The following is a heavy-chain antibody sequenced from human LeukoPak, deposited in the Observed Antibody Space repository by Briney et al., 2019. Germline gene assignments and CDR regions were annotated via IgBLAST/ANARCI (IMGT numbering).Heavy chain of an antibody. J-gene: IGHJ6*02. Sequence: GGSLRLSCAASGFTFSSYAMSWVRQAPGKGLEWVSAISGSGGSTYYADSVKGRFTISRDNSKNTLYLQMNSLRAEDTAVYYCARVRWSPYGMDVWGQGTTVTVSS. V-gene: IGHV3-23*01. CDR1: GFTFSSYA. CDR3: ARVRWSPYGMDV. CDR2: ISGSGGST.